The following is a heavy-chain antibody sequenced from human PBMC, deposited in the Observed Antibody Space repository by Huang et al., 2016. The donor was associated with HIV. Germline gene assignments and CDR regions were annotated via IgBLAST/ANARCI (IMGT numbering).Heavy chain of an antibody. V-gene: IGHV3-30*02. Sequence: QVQLVESGGGVVQPGGSLRLSCAASGFTFSSYGMHWVRQAPGKGLEWVAFIPYDGSNKYYADSVKGRFTISRDNSKNTLYLQMNSLRAEDTAVYYCAKGERTSPPTYWGQGTLVTVSS. CDR2: IPYDGSNK. CDR3: AKGERTSPPTY. J-gene: IGHJ4*02. D-gene: IGHD1-1*01. CDR1: GFTFSSYG.